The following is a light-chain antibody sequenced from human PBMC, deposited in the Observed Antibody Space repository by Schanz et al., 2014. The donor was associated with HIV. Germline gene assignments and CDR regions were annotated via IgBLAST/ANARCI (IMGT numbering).Light chain of an antibody. J-gene: IGKJ4*01. Sequence: EIVMTQSPATLSVSPGVRATLSCRASQSVSSSLAWYQQKPGQAPRLLIYGASSRATGISDRFSGSGSGTDFTLTISRLEPEDFAVYYCQQYGSSPRTFGGGTKVEIK. CDR1: QSVSSS. V-gene: IGKV3-20*01. CDR3: QQYGSSPRT. CDR2: GAS.